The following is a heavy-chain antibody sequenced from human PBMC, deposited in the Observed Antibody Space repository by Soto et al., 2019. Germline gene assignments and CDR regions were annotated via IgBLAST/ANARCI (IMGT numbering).Heavy chain of an antibody. CDR2: INVGNGNM. CDR1: GYTFTYYA. J-gene: IGHJ4*02. Sequence: ASVKVSCKASGYTFTYYAIHWVRQAPGQGLEWMGWINVGNGNMGYSRSFQGRVTNARDMSASTAYIEVTSLTAEDTAIYYCAREGAHYTPLDHCGQGTLVTVS. D-gene: IGHD2-15*01. CDR3: AREGAHYTPLDH. V-gene: IGHV1-3*01.